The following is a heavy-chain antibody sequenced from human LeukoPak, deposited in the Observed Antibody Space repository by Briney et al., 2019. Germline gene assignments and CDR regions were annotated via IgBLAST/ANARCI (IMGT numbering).Heavy chain of an antibody. Sequence: ASVKVSCKASGYTFASYDINWVRQATGQGLEWMGWMNPNSGNTGYAQKFQGRVTITRNTSISTAYMELSSLRSEDTAVYYCARGVDSSGQPPWGQGTLVTVSS. D-gene: IGHD3-22*01. CDR2: MNPNSGNT. J-gene: IGHJ5*02. CDR1: GYTFASYD. CDR3: ARGVDSSGQPP. V-gene: IGHV1-8*03.